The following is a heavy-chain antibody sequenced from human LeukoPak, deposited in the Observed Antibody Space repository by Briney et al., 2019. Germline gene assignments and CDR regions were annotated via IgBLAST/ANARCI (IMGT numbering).Heavy chain of an antibody. D-gene: IGHD4-17*01. J-gene: IGHJ4*02. CDR3: ARRLASSSDTFDY. Sequence: ETLSLTCTVSGGSISTNSYYWGWIRQPPGKGLEWIGRIYYCGSTFYNPSLKNRVTISADTSKNQFSLNLSSVTAADTAVYYCARRLASSSDTFDYWGQGTLVTVSS. V-gene: IGHV4-39*01. CDR1: GGSISTNSYY. CDR2: IYYCGST.